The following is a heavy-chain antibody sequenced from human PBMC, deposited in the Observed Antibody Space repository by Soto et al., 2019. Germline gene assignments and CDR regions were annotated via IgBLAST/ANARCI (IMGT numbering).Heavy chain of an antibody. CDR1: GFTFSSYG. D-gene: IGHD2-21*02. Sequence: GGSLRLSCAASGFTFSSYGMHWVRQTPGKGLEWVAVISYDGSDEYYADSVRGRFTISRDNSKNTLFLQMNSLRAEDTALYYCARGGGFCGADCYKGGIDYWGQGALVTVSS. V-gene: IGHV3-30*12. CDR2: ISYDGSDE. J-gene: IGHJ4*02. CDR3: ARGGGFCGADCYKGGIDY.